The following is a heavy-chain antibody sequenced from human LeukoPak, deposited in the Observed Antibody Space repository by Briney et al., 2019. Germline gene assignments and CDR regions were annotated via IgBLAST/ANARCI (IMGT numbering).Heavy chain of an antibody. Sequence: PSETLSLTCTVSGGSVGSDNSYWNWIRQPAGEGLEWIVRIYADGSSTYNPSLKSRVTILVDTSKNQFSLRLTSMTAADTAVYYCARGIYYYDSSGYFHWGQGTLVTVSS. CDR2: IYADGSS. D-gene: IGHD3-22*01. V-gene: IGHV4-61*02. CDR3: ARGIYYYDSSGYFH. J-gene: IGHJ4*02. CDR1: GGSVGSDNSY.